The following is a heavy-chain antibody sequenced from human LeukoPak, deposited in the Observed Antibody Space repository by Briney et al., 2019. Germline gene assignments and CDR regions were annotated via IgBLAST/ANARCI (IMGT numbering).Heavy chain of an antibody. CDR1: GFTFSSYW. V-gene: IGHV3-7*01. CDR2: IKQDGSEK. CDR3: ARDGYGDPLPTKGYDY. Sequence: PGGSLRLSCAGSGFTFSSYWMSWVRQAPGKGLEWVANIKQDGSEKYYVDSVKGRFTISRDNAKNSLYLQMNSLRAEDTAVYYCARDGYGDPLPTKGYDYWGQGTLVTVSS. J-gene: IGHJ4*02. D-gene: IGHD4-17*01.